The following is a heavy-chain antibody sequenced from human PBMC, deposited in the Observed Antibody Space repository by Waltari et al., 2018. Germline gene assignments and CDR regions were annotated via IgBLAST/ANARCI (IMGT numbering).Heavy chain of an antibody. CDR2: INPNSGNT. J-gene: IGHJ4*02. CDR3: ARERVGGGRDCCPFDS. CDR1: GYSFTDYD. V-gene: IGHV1-8*02. Sequence: QVQLMQSGAEVKKPGASVKVSCTASGYSFTDYDVNWVRQATGHGLEWMGWINPNSGNTGYAQKFQGRVTMTRDSSISTAYLELSSLRSEDSAVYYCARERVGGGRDCCPFDSWGQGTLVTVSS. D-gene: IGHD2-21*01.